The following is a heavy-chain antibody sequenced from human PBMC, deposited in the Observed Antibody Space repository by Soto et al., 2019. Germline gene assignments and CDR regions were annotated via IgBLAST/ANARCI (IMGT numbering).Heavy chain of an antibody. CDR3: ARKRGSSGYYYYYGMDV. Sequence: QVQLVQSGAEVKKPGASVNVSCKASGYTFTSYGISWVRQAPGQGLEWMGWISAYNGNTNYAQKLQGRVTMTTDTSTSTAYMELRSLRSDDTAVYYCARKRGSSGYYYYYGMDVWGQGTTVTVSS. D-gene: IGHD6-6*01. CDR1: GYTFTSYG. V-gene: IGHV1-18*04. CDR2: ISAYNGNT. J-gene: IGHJ6*02.